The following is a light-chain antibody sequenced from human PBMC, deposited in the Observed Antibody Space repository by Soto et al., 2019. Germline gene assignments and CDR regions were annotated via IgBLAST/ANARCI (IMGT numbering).Light chain of an antibody. CDR3: QQYGSSLTWT. V-gene: IGKV3-20*01. Sequence: EIVLAHWSSALCLSXGERATHSXXXXQSVSSSYLAWYQQKPGQAPRLLIYGASSRATGIPDRFSGSGSGTDFTLTISRLEPEDFAVYYCQQYGSSLTWTFGQGTKVDIK. CDR1: QSVSSSY. J-gene: IGKJ1*01. CDR2: GAS.